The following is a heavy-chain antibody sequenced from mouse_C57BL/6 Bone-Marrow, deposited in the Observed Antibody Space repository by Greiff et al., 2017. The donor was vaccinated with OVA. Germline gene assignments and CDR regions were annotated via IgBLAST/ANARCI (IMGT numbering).Heavy chain of an antibody. CDR1: GYTLTSYG. CDR2: IYPRSGNT. CDR3: ALPQYFDV. D-gene: IGHD2-10*01. Sequence: VQLQQPGAELARPGASVKLSCKASGYTLTSYGISWVKQRPGQGLEWIGDIYPRSGNTYYNEKFKGKATLTADKSSSTAYLELRSLTSEDSAVYFCALPQYFDVCGTGTTITVTS. J-gene: IGHJ1*03. V-gene: IGHV1-81*01.